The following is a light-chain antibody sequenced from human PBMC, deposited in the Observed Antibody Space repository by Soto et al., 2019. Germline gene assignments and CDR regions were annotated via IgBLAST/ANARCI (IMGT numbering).Light chain of an antibody. CDR2: DAS. CDR1: QDINNY. J-gene: IGKJ4*01. V-gene: IGKV1-33*01. Sequence: DIQLTQSPSSLSASVGDRVTITCQASQDINNYLNWYQQKPGKAPKLLIFDASSVETGVQSRFSGSGSATHFTFTISSLEPEDIATYHCQQYEDLPLTFGGGTRVELK. CDR3: QQYEDLPLT.